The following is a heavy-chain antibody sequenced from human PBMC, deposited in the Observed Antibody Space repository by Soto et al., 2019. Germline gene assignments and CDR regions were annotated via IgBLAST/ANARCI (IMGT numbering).Heavy chain of an antibody. D-gene: IGHD5-18*01. CDR1: GGSISSSSYY. V-gene: IGHV4-39*01. CDR2: IYYSGST. CDR3: ARHENSEVTAMVYYFDY. Sequence: SETLSLTCTVSGGSISSSSYYWGWIRQPPGKGLEWIGSIYYSGSTYYNPSLKSRVTISVDTSKNQFSLKLSSVTAADTAVYYCARHENSEVTAMVYYFDYWGQGTLVTVS. J-gene: IGHJ4*02.